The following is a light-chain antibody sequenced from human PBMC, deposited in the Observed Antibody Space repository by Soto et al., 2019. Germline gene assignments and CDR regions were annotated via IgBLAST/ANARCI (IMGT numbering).Light chain of an antibody. CDR3: GSWDSSLSAYV. CDR2: YDN. CDR1: SSNIGGNS. V-gene: IGLV1-51*01. Sequence: QSVLTQPPSVSAAPGQKVTISCSGSSSNIGGNSVSWYQQLPGTAPKLLIYYDNKRPSGIPDRFSGSKSGTSATLGITGFQTGDEADYHCGSWDSSLSAYVFGTGTKVTVL. J-gene: IGLJ1*01.